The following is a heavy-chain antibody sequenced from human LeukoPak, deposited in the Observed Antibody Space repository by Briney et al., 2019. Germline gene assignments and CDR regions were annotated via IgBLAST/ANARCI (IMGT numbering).Heavy chain of an antibody. V-gene: IGHV3-48*02. CDR3: ARDTQYAFDI. CDR2: ITGGSNTI. J-gene: IGHJ3*02. CDR1: GFTFSTYS. D-gene: IGHD2-15*01. Sequence: PGGSLRLSCAASGFTFSTYSMNWVRQAPGKGLEWISYITGGSNTISYADSVKGRFTISRDNAIDSLSLQMNSLRDEDTAVYYCARDTQYAFDIWGQGTMVTVSS.